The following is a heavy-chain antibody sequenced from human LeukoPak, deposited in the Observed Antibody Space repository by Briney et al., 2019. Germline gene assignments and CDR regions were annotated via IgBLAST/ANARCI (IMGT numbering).Heavy chain of an antibody. D-gene: IGHD6-19*01. Sequence: PGGSLRLSCAASGFTFSNYAMSWVRQAPGKGLEWVSSINGRGGSTYYADSVKGRFTISRDNSKNTLYLQMNSLRAEDTAVYYCAKLSGWYGGQWFDYWGQGTLVTVSS. CDR3: AKLSGWYGGQWFDY. CDR2: INGRGGST. J-gene: IGHJ4*02. CDR1: GFTFSNYA. V-gene: IGHV3-23*01.